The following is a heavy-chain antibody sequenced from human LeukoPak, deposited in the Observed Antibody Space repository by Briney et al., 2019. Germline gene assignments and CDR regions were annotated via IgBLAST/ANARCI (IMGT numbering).Heavy chain of an antibody. V-gene: IGHV4-31*03. J-gene: IGHJ4*02. CDR3: MVRGVTDFDY. D-gene: IGHD3-10*01. Sequence: SQTLSLTCTVSGGSISSGGYYWSWIRQHPGKGLEWIGYIYYSGSTYYNPSLKSRVTISVDTSKNQFSLKLSSMTAADTAVYYCMVRGVTDFDYWGQGTLVTVSS. CDR1: GGSISSGGYY. CDR2: IYYSGST.